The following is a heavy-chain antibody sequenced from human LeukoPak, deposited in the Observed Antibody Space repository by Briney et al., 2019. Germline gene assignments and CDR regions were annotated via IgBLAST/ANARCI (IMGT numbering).Heavy chain of an antibody. J-gene: IGHJ4*02. D-gene: IGHD6-13*01. V-gene: IGHV3-23*01. Sequence: GGSLRLSCAASEFTFSSYAMSWVRQAPGKGLQWVSAISGSGASTYYADSVKGRFTISRDNSKSTLYLQMNSLRAEDTAVYYCARPPFSSSWYYFDYWGQGTLVTVSS. CDR3: ARPPFSSSWYYFDY. CDR1: EFTFSSYA. CDR2: ISGSGAST.